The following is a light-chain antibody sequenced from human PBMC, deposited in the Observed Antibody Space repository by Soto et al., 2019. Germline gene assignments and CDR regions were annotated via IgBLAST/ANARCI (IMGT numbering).Light chain of an antibody. CDR2: DAS. CDR1: QSISSW. V-gene: IGKV1-5*01. Sequence: DIQMTQSPSTLSASVGDRVTITCRASQSISSWLAWYQQKPGKAPKLLIYDASRLESGVPSRFSGSGSGTEFTLTISSLQPDDFATYYCQQYHSYPPYTFGQGTKLEIK. CDR3: QQYHSYPPYT. J-gene: IGKJ2*01.